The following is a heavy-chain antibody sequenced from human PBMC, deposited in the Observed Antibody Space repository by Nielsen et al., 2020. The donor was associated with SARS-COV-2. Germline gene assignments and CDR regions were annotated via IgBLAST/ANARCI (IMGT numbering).Heavy chain of an antibody. D-gene: IGHD2-2*01. Sequence: GESLKISCAASGFTFSSYAMSWVRQAPGKGLEWVSAISGSGGSTYYADSVKGRFTISRDNAKNSLYLQMNSLRAEDTALYHCVTVPAAKSYYYGMDVWGQGTTVTVSS. J-gene: IGHJ6*02. CDR1: GFTFSSYA. CDR3: VTVPAAKSYYYGMDV. V-gene: IGHV3-23*01. CDR2: ISGSGGST.